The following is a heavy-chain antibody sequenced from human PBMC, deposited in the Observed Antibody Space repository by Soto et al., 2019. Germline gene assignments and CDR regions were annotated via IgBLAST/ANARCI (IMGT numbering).Heavy chain of an antibody. CDR2: TYYRSKWYN. CDR3: LTLRYCTNVVCYTVLSNP. D-gene: IGHD2-8*01. J-gene: IGHJ5*02. V-gene: IGHV6-1*01. CDR1: WDSGSSNSAA. Sequence: SQTCSLTCAISWDSGSSNSAARNWIRKSPSRGLEWLGRTYYRSKWYNDYAVSVKSRITINPDTSKNQFSLQLNSVTPEDTAVYYWLTLRYCTNVVCYTVLSNPLVPGTLVPVSP.